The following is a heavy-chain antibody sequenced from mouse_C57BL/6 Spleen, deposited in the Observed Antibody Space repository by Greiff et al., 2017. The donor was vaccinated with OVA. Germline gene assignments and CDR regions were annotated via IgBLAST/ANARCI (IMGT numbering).Heavy chain of an antibody. CDR3: ARGWGYEGIYAMDY. CDR2: IDPSDSYT. Sequence: QVQLQQPGAELVMPGASVKLSCKASGYTFTSYWMHWVKQRPGQGLEWIGEIDPSDSYTNYNQKFKGKSTLTVDKASSTAYMQLSSLTSEDSAVYYCARGWGYEGIYAMDYWGQGTSVTVSS. J-gene: IGHJ4*01. V-gene: IGHV1-69*01. D-gene: IGHD2-2*01. CDR1: GYTFTSYW.